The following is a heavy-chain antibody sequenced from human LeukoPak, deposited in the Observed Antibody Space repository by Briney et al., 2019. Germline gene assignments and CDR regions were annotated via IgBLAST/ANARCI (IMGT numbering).Heavy chain of an antibody. CDR2: IKQDGSEK. Sequence: PGGSLRLSCAASGFTFSSYWMSWVRQAPGKGLEWVANIKQDGSEKYYVDSVKGRFTISRDNAKNSLYLQMNSLRAEDTAVYYCAREILPHCRGYSCSSGSALDVWGQGTMVIVSS. V-gene: IGHV3-7*01. CDR3: AREILPHCRGYSCSSGSALDV. J-gene: IGHJ3*01. CDR1: GFTFSSYW. D-gene: IGHD2-15*01.